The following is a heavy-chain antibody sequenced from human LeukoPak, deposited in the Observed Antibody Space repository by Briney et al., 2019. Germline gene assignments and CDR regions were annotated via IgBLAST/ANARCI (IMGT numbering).Heavy chain of an antibody. CDR2: ISYDGSNK. D-gene: IGHD3-10*01. V-gene: IGHV3-30*18. CDR1: GFTFSNYG. J-gene: IGHJ4*02. CDR3: VKEVKPHPVLLWFGELSH. Sequence: GGSLRLSCAASGFTFSNYGMHWVRQAPGKGLEWVAVISYDGSNKYYADSVKGRFTISRDNSKNTLYLQMNSLRAEDTAVYYCVKEVKPHPVLLWFGELSHWGQGTLVTVSS.